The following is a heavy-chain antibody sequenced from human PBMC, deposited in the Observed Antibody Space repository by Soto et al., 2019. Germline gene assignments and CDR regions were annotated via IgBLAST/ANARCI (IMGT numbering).Heavy chain of an antibody. D-gene: IGHD5-12*01. J-gene: IGHJ4*02. V-gene: IGHV4-39*01. Sequence: PSETLSLTCTVSGASISSGYYYWGWIRQPPGKGLEWIGSIYYSGDTYYNLSLKSRVTISVDTSKNQFSLKLTSVTAADTSVYYCARLTGYTRGQAACWGQGTLVTVSS. CDR3: ARLTGYTRGQAAC. CDR2: IYYSGDT. CDR1: GASISSGYYY.